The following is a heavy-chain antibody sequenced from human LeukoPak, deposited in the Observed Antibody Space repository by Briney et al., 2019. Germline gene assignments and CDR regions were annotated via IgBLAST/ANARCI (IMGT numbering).Heavy chain of an antibody. V-gene: IGHV1-2*02. CDR2: INPNSGGR. Sequence: ASVKVSCKASGYTFTGYYIHWVRQAPGQGLEWMGWINPNSGGRNYAQKFQGRVTMTSETSISTAYMELSSLRSEDTAVYYCTRMGQGLQTLDFWGQGTLVTVSS. CDR3: TRMGQGLQTLDF. D-gene: IGHD6-25*01. CDR1: GYTFTGYY. J-gene: IGHJ4*02.